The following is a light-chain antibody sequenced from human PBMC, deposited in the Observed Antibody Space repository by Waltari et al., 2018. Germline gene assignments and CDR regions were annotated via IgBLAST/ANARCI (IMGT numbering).Light chain of an antibody. J-gene: IGLJ2*01. CDR3: QAWDNSTVV. CDR1: KLGDKY. V-gene: IGLV3-1*01. CDR2: QDN. Sequence: SYELTQPPSVSVSPGQTASIACSGDKLGDKYACWYQQKPGQSPVMVIYQDNKRPSGIPERFSGSNSGNTATLTISGTHAMDEADYYCQAWDNSTVVFGGGTKVTVL.